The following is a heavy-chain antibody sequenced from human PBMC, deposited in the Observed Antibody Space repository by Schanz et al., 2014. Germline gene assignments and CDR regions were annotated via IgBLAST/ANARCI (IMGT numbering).Heavy chain of an antibody. V-gene: IGHV3-74*01. J-gene: IGHJ3*02. CDR2: ISGDGTTT. CDR1: GFTFSVYW. CDR3: ARENLNWEAFDI. Sequence: EVQLVESGGGLVQPGGSLRLSCAASGFTFSVYWMHWVRQPPGKGLVSVSRISGDGTTTSYADSVKGRFTISRDNAKNSLYLEMTSLRGEDTAVYYCARENLNWEAFDIWGQGTVVTVSS. D-gene: IGHD7-27*01.